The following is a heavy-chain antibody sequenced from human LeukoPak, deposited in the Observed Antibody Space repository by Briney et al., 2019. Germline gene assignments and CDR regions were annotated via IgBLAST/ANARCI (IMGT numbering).Heavy chain of an antibody. J-gene: IGHJ4*02. CDR2: ISGSGGST. V-gene: IGHV3-23*01. CDR1: GFTFNAFG. D-gene: IGHD6-19*01. CDR3: AKRQWLDGGSDY. Sequence: GGSLRLSCAASGFTFNAFGMNWVRQAPGKGLEWVSAISGSGGSTYYADSVKGRFTISRDNSKNTLYLQMNSLRAEDTAVYYCAKRQWLDGGSDYWGQGTLVTVSS.